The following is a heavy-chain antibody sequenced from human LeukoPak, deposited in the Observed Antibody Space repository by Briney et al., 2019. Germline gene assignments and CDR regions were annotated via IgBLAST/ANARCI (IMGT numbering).Heavy chain of an antibody. J-gene: IGHJ4*02. CDR3: AKDPHYYGSGSFDY. V-gene: IGHV3-23*01. CDR1: GFTFSSYA. Sequence: GGSLRLSCAASGFTFSSYAMSWVRQAPGRGLEWVSAISRSGGSTYYADSVKGRFTISRDNSKNTLYLQMNSLRAEDTAVYYCAKDPHYYGSGSFDYWGQGTLVTVSS. CDR2: ISRSGGST. D-gene: IGHD3-10*01.